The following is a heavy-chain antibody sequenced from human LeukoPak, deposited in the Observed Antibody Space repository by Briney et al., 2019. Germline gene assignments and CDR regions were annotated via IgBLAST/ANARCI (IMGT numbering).Heavy chain of an antibody. CDR3: ARGRVVRTTTLYYYYYMDV. CDR2: INHSGST. Sequence: PSEILSLTCAVYGGSFSGYYWSWIRQPPGKGLEWIGEINHSGSTNYNPSLKSRVTISVDTSKNQFSLKLSSVTAADTAVYYCARGRVVRTTTLYYYYYMDVWGKGTTVTVSS. V-gene: IGHV4-34*01. CDR1: GGSFSGYY. J-gene: IGHJ6*03. D-gene: IGHD3-10*01.